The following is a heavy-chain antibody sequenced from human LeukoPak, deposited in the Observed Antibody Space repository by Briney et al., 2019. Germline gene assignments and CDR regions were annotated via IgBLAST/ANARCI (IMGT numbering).Heavy chain of an antibody. CDR3: ATSEVGGTVATVFDY. CDR2: IYNSRNI. Sequence: SETLSLTCTVSGASISSYYWSWIRQPARKGLEWIGRIYNSRNIDYNPSPKSRVDMSVDKTKTRFSLKLNCVTAEVRTGLCCATSEVGGTVATVFDYWGQGTLVTVSS. D-gene: IGHD1-26*01. V-gene: IGHV4-4*07. J-gene: IGHJ4*02. CDR1: GASISSYY.